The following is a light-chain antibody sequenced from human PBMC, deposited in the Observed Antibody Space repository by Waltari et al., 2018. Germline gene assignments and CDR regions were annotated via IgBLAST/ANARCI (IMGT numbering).Light chain of an antibody. V-gene: IGKV3-20*01. CDR3: QHYLRLPVT. CDR1: QSVSRS. CDR2: GAS. J-gene: IGKJ1*01. Sequence: EIVLTPSPGTLSLSLGERATVSCRASQSVSRSLAWYQQKPGQAPRLLIYGASPRATGIPDRFSGSGSGTDFSLTISRLEPDDFAVYYCQHYLRLPVTFGQGTTVEI.